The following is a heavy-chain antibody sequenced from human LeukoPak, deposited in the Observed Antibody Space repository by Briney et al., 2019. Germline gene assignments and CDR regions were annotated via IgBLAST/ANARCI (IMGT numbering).Heavy chain of an antibody. D-gene: IGHD5-18*01. J-gene: IGHJ4*02. CDR2: ISGSGSGDTL. CDR3: AKDARGYRRPLDY. Sequence: GGSLRLSCAASGFTFSSFAMHWVRQAPEKGLEWVSGISGSGSGDTLHYADSVKGRFTISRDNSKNMLYLQMSSLRAEDTAVYYCAKDARGYRRPLDYWGQGTLVTVSS. CDR1: GFTFSSFA. V-gene: IGHV3-23*01.